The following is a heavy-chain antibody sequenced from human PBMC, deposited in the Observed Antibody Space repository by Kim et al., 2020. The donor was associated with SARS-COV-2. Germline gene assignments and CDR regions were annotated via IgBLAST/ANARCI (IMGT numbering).Heavy chain of an antibody. CDR2: INTNTGNP. J-gene: IGHJ4*02. V-gene: IGHV7-4-1*02. CDR1: GYTFTSYA. Sequence: ASVKVSCKASGYTFTSYAMNWVRQAPGRGLEWMGWINTNTGNPTYAQGFTGRFVFSLDTSVSTAYLQISSLKAEDTAVYYCARVRSTLPLYYYDSSGYCDYWGQGTLVTVSS. CDR3: ARVRSTLPLYYYDSSGYCDY. D-gene: IGHD3-22*01.